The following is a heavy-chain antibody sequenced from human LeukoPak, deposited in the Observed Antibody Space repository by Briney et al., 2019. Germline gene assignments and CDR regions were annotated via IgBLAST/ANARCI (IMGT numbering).Heavy chain of an antibody. J-gene: IGHJ4*02. CDR1: GFTFITYA. CDR3: ARGFLGGTDQYFDS. D-gene: IGHD6-19*01. Sequence: GGSLRLSCAASGFTFITYAMNWVRQAPAKGLEWVSTIGGGGPTTDYADSVKDRFTISRDNSKNTLYLQMNSLRAEDTAVYFCARGFLGGTDQYFDSWGQGTLVTVSS. V-gene: IGHV3-23*01. CDR2: IGGGGPTT.